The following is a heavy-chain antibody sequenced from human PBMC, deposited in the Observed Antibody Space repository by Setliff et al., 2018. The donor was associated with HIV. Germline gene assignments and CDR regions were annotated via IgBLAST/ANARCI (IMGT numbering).Heavy chain of an antibody. CDR2: ISYDGINK. J-gene: IGHJ4*02. D-gene: IGHD5-12*01. CDR3: AKDPRAAVATICDY. Sequence: PGGSLRLSCAASRFIFSSYAMHWVRQAPGKGLEWVAVISYDGINKYYADSVKGRFTISRDNSKNTLYLQMNSLRAEDTAVYYCAKDPRAAVATICDYWGQGTLVTVSS. V-gene: IGHV3-30*07. CDR1: RFIFSSYA.